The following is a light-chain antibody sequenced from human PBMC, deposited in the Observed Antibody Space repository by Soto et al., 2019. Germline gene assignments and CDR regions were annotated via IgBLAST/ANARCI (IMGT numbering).Light chain of an antibody. CDR2: DAF. J-gene: IGKJ4*01. CDR3: QQYDDWQLT. V-gene: IGKV3-15*01. Sequence: EKVMTQSPATLSVSPGERATLSCRASQNVKSRLAWYQQKPGQAPRLLIYDAFTRATGIPARFSGSASGTEFTLTISSLQSEDSAVYYCQQYDDWQLTFGGGTKVEIK. CDR1: QNVKSR.